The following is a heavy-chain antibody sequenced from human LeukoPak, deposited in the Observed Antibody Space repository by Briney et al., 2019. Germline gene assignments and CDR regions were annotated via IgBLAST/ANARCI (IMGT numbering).Heavy chain of an antibody. CDR2: IYYSGST. D-gene: IGHD4-11*01. V-gene: IGHV4-39*01. Sequence: NPSETLSLTCPVSGGSISSSSYYWGWIRQPPGKGLEWIGSIYYSGSTYYNPSLKSRVTISVDTSKNQFSLKLSSVTAADTAVYYCASTVTTLVYRFLMRGYWGQGTLVTVSS. J-gene: IGHJ4*02. CDR3: ASTVTTLVYRFLMRGY. CDR1: GGSISSSSYY.